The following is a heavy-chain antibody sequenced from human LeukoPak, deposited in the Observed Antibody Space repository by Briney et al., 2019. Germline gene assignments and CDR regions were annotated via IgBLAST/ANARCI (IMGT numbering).Heavy chain of an antibody. D-gene: IGHD1-26*01. Sequence: GGSLRLSCAASGFTFSSYGMHWVRQAPGKGLEWVSSISSSSSYIYYADSVKGRFTISRDNAKNSLYLQMNSLRAEDTAVYYCVRDSGSSYGYYFLHWGQGTLVTVSS. CDR2: ISSSSSYI. CDR3: VRDSGSSYGYYFLH. CDR1: GFTFSSYG. V-gene: IGHV3-21*01. J-gene: IGHJ1*01.